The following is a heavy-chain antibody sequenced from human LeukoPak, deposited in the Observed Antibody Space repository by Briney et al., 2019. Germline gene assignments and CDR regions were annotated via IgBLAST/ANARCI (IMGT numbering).Heavy chain of an antibody. CDR1: GFTFGDYA. CDR3: TRGRVATIAGADY. D-gene: IGHD5-24*01. Sequence: GGSLRLSCTASGFTFGDYAMSWVRQAPGKGLEWVGFIRSKANGGTTEYAASVKGRFSISRDDSKSIAYLQMNSLKTEDTAVYYCTRGRVATIAGADYWGQGTLVTASS. J-gene: IGHJ4*02. V-gene: IGHV3-49*04. CDR2: IRSKANGGTT.